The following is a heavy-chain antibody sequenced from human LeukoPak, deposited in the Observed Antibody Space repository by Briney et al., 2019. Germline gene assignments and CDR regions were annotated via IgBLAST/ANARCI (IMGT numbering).Heavy chain of an antibody. CDR3: ARNGGNSDFDY. Sequence: SETLSLTCTVSGGSFSSGSYYWSWVRQPPGKGLEWIGEIYHSGSTNYNPSLKSRVTMLLDKSKNQFSLKLSSVTAADTAVYYCARNGGNSDFDYWGQGTLVTVSS. J-gene: IGHJ4*02. D-gene: IGHD4-23*01. V-gene: IGHV4-61*01. CDR2: IYHSGST. CDR1: GGSFSSGSYY.